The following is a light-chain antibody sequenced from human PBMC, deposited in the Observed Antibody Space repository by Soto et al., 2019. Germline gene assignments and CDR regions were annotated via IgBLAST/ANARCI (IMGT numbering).Light chain of an antibody. CDR3: HLDGTSHT. Sequence: EIVLTQSPGTLSLSPGARATLSCRASQSVSSTYLAWYQQKPGQAPRLLISGASSRATDFPDRFSGSGSGTDVTLTISRLEPEDFAVYYCHLDGTSHTFGGGTKVEIE. V-gene: IGKV3-20*01. CDR1: QSVSSTY. CDR2: GAS. J-gene: IGKJ4*01.